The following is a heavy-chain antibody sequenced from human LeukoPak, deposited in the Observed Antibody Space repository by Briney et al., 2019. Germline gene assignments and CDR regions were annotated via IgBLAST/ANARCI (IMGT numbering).Heavy chain of an antibody. J-gene: IGHJ6*03. V-gene: IGHV1-69*06. CDR2: IIPIFGTA. CDR1: GGTFSSYA. D-gene: IGHD5-18*01. Sequence: SVKVSCKASGGTFSSYAISWVRQAPGQGLEWMGGIIPIFGTASYAQKFQGRVTITADKSTSTAYMELSSLRSEDTAVYYCAAQLWPPEDYYYYMDVWGKGTTVTISS. CDR3: AAQLWPPEDYYYYMDV.